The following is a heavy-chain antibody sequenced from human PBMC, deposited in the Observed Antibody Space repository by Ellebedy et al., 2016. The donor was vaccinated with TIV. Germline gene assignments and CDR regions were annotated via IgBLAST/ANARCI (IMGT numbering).Heavy chain of an antibody. V-gene: IGHV3-53*01. J-gene: IGHJ5*02. CDR3: ARTYSSSSLVWFDP. CDR1: GFTVSSNY. D-gene: IGHD6-6*01. Sequence: LSLTCAASGFTVSSNYMSWVRQAPGKGLEWVSVIYSGGSTYYADSVKGRFTISRDNSKNTLYLQMNSLRAEDTAVYYCARTYSSSSLVWFDPWGQGTLVTVSS. CDR2: IYSGGST.